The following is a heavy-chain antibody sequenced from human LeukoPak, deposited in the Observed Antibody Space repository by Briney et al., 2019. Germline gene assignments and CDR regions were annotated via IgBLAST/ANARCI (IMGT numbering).Heavy chain of an antibody. CDR2: INPNSGGT. CDR3: ARVGVAAAGTGNYYYGMDV. D-gene: IGHD6-13*01. CDR1: GYTFTGYY. Sequence: ASVKVSCKASGYTFTGYYMHWVRQAPGQGLEWMGWINPNSGGTNYAQKFQGRVTMTRDTSISTAYMELSRLRSDDTAVYYCARVGVAAAGTGNYYYGMDVWGQGTTVTVSS. V-gene: IGHV1-2*02. J-gene: IGHJ6*02.